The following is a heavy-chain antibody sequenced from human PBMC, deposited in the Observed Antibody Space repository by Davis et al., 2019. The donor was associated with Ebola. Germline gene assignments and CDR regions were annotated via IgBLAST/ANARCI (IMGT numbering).Heavy chain of an antibody. V-gene: IGHV3-30*02. J-gene: IGHJ4*02. CDR1: GFIFSDYG. CDR3: AKDVERSGGSFDY. Sequence: GESLKISCAASGFIFSDYGMHWVRQAPGKGLEWVAIIRSNGDDTYADSMKGRFTISRDNSKNTLYLQMNRLRDEDTAVYYCAKDVERSGGSFDYWGQGTLVTVSS. CDR2: IRSNGDDT.